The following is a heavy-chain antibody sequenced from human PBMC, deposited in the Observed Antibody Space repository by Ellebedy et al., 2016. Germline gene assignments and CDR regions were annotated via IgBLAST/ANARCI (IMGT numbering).Heavy chain of an antibody. CDR2: VYYSGTT. D-gene: IGHD5-24*01. CDR3: ARGQSSFHY. J-gene: IGHJ4*02. V-gene: IGHV4-34*09. Sequence: SETLSLTCAVYGGSFSGYYWSWIRQPPGKGLEWIGYVYYSGTTHYNPSLKSRLTISVDTSKNQFSLKLYSVTAADTAVYYCARGQSSFHYWGQGTLVTVSS. CDR1: GGSFSGYY.